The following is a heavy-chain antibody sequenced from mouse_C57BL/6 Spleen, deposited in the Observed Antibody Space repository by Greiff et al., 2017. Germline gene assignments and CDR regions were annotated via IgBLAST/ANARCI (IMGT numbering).Heavy chain of an antibody. CDR1: GYAFSSSW. D-gene: IGHD2-4*01. Sequence: QVQLQQSGPELVKPGASVKISCKASGYAFSSSWMNWVKQRPGKGLEWIGRIYPGDGDTNYNGKFKGKATLTADKSSSTAYMQLSSLTSEDSAVYFCAREGDDDGGYWGQGTTLTVSS. V-gene: IGHV1-82*01. CDR3: AREGDDDGGY. J-gene: IGHJ2*01. CDR2: IYPGDGDT.